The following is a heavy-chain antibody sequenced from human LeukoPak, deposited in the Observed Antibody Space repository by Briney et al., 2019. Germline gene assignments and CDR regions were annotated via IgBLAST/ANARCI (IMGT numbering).Heavy chain of an antibody. J-gene: IGHJ3*02. CDR3: ARDNSNDAFDI. CDR1: GYTFTAYY. D-gene: IGHD1-20*01. Sequence: ASVKVSCKASGYTFTAYYIHWVRQAPGQGLEWVGRINPNSGGTNYAQKFQGRVTMTRDTSITTAFMELSRLTFDETAMYFCARDNSNDAFDIWGQGTMVTVSS. CDR2: INPNSGGT. V-gene: IGHV1-2*06.